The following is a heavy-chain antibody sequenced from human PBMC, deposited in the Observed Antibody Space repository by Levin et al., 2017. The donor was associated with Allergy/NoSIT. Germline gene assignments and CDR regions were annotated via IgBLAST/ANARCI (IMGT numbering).Heavy chain of an antibody. V-gene: IGHV3-30-3*01. CDR3: VREIAEEGT. CDR2: ISDDGSSE. J-gene: IGHJ4*02. D-gene: IGHD1-1*01. Sequence: PSQTLSLTCAASGFTFSNSAMHWVRQAPGKGLEWVGVISDDGSSEFYIDSVKGRFTISRDNSKNRLYLQMDSLRAEDTALYYCVREIAEEGTWGQGTLVMVSS. CDR1: GFTFSNSA.